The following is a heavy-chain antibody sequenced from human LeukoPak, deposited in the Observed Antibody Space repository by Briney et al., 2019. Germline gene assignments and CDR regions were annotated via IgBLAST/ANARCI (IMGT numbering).Heavy chain of an antibody. J-gene: IGHJ4*02. CDR1: GFTFSSYA. V-gene: IGHV3-30*02. D-gene: IGHD3-10*01. CDR2: IRYDGGKK. Sequence: GGSLRLSCAASGFTFSSYAMSWVRQAPGKGLEWVAFIRYDGGKKEYADSVKGRFTISRDSSKNTVHLQMNSLRGEDTAVYYCARDGTLDYYGSGTHLDYWGQGTRTLVTVSS. CDR3: ARDGTLDYYGSGTHLDY.